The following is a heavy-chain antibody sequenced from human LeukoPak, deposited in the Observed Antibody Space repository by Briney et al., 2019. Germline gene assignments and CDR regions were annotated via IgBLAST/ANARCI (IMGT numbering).Heavy chain of an antibody. J-gene: IGHJ5*02. Sequence: PGGSLRLSCAASGFTFSNYSMNWVRQAPGKGLEWVSSIRTSSNYIYYADSVKGRFTISRDDAKNSLYLQMNSLRAEDTAVYYCARGRGSSSWDNWFDPWGQGTLVTVSS. V-gene: IGHV3-21*06. CDR1: GFTFSNYS. CDR3: ARGRGSSSWDNWFDP. CDR2: IRTSSNYI. D-gene: IGHD6-13*01.